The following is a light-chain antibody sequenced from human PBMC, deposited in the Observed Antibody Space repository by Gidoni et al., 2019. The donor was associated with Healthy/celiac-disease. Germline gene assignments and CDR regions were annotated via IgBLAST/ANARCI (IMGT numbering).Light chain of an antibody. CDR2: LGS. J-gene: IGKJ3*01. Sequence: DIVMTQFPLSLPVTPGAPASISCRSSQSLLHSNVYNYLDWYLQKPGQSPQLLIYLGSNRASGVPDRFSGSGSGTDVTLKISKVEAEDVGVYYCMQALQTPRTFGPGTKVDIK. CDR1: QSLLHSNVYNY. CDR3: MQALQTPRT. V-gene: IGKV2-28*01.